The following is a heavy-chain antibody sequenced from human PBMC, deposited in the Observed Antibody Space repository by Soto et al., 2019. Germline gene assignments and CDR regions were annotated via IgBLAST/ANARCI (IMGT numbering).Heavy chain of an antibody. V-gene: IGHV3-30*18. CDR3: AKDREVGARFGYYYGMDV. CDR2: VSYDGSNK. D-gene: IGHD1-26*01. J-gene: IGHJ6*02. CDR1: GFTFSSCG. Sequence: PGGSLRLSCAASGFTFSSCGMHCVRQAPGKGLEWVAVVSYDGSNKYYADSVKGRLTISRDNSKNTLYLQMNSLRAEDTAVYYCAKDREVGARFGYYYGMDVWGQGTTVTVSS.